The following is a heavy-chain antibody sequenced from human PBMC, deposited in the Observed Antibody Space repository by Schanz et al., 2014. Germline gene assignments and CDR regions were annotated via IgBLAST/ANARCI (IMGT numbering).Heavy chain of an antibody. V-gene: IGHV4-34*01. J-gene: IGHJ4*02. D-gene: IGHD3-10*01. CDR1: GGSSSDCY. Sequence: QVQLQQWGAGLLKASETLSLTCAVYGGSSSDCYWSWIRQPPGKGLEWIGEINHSGGTNYNPSLKSRVTMSVDTSKNQFSLILTSVTAADTAVYYCELITLDRGVRNDYWVQGTLVSVSS. CDR2: INHSGGT. CDR3: ELITLDRGVRNDY.